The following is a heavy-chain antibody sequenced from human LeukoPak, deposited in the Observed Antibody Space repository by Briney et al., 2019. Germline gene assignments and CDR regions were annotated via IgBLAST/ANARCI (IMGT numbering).Heavy chain of an antibody. V-gene: IGHV4-59*01. J-gene: IGHJ4*02. CDR3: ARDPGYCSGSTCYSAPRFDY. CDR2: IYYSGST. CDR1: GGSISTYY. Sequence: SETLSLTCTVSGGSISTYYWTWIRQPPGKGLEWIGYIYYSGSTNYNPSLKSRVTISLDTSKNQFSLKLSSVTAADTAAYYCARDPGYCSGSTCYSAPRFDYWGQGALVTVSS. D-gene: IGHD2-15*01.